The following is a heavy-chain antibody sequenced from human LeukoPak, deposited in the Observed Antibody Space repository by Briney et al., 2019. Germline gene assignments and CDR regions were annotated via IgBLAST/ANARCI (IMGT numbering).Heavy chain of an antibody. V-gene: IGHV4-59*11. J-gene: IGHJ4*02. CDR2: IYYGGST. Sequence: SETLSLTCTVSGGSISSHYWSWIRQPPGKGLEWIGYIYYGGSTNYNPSLKSRVTISVDTSKNQFSLKLSSVTAADTAVYYCASTDYDFWSGYFGYWGQGTLVTVSS. CDR3: ASTDYDFWSGYFGY. CDR1: GGSISSHY. D-gene: IGHD3-3*01.